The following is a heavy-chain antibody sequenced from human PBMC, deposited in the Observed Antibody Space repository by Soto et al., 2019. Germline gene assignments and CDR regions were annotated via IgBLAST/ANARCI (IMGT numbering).Heavy chain of an antibody. D-gene: IGHD2-21*02. CDR1: GGSISSYY. V-gene: IGHV4-59*01. J-gene: IGHJ5*02. CDR2: IYYSGST. CDR3: ARGYCGGDCYSYNWFDP. Sequence: PSETLSLTCTVSGGSISSYYWSWIRQPPGKGLEWIGYIYYSGSTNYNPSLKSRVTISVDTSKNQFSLKLSSVTAADTAVYYCARGYCGGDCYSYNWFDPLGQSTLVTVSS.